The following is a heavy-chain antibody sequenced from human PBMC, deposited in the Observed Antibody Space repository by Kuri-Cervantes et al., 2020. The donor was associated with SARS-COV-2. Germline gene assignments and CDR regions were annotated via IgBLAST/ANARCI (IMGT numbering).Heavy chain of an antibody. CDR2: IWYDGSNK. V-gene: IGHV3-30*19. CDR1: GFTFSSYG. Sequence: GGSLRLSCAASGFTFSSYGMHWVRQAPGKGLEWVAVIWYDGSNKYYADSVKGRFTISRDNSKNTLYLQMNSLRAEDTAVYYCARDRYSSSPARYYYYYYMDVWGKGTTVTVSS. D-gene: IGHD6-6*01. CDR3: ARDRYSSSPARYYYYYYMDV. J-gene: IGHJ6*03.